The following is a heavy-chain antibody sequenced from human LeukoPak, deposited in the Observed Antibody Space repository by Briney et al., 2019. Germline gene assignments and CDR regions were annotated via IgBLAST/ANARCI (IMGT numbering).Heavy chain of an antibody. V-gene: IGHV1-69*06. CDR1: GVTFSDYA. CDR2: FIPILGTA. Sequence: GSSVKVSCKASGVTFSDYALNWVRQAPGQGLEWMGVFIPILGTANSTQKFHDRLTITADMSTNTAYMELSSLRSEDTAVYFCAAIPVFGVVLHQEPVWGKGTTVTVSS. J-gene: IGHJ6*04. CDR3: AAIPVFGVVLHQEPV. D-gene: IGHD3-3*01.